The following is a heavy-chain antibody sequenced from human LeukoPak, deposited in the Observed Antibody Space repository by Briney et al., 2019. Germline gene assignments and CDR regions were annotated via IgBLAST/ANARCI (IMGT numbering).Heavy chain of an antibody. CDR2: MNPNSGNT. V-gene: IGHV1-8*01. Sequence: ASVKVSCKASGYTFTSYDINWVRQATGQGLEWMGWMNPNSGNTGYAQKFQGRVTMTRNTSISTAYMELSSLRSEDTAVYYCARYTSVWGSYRYVFDYWGQGTLVTVSS. CDR3: ARYTSVWGSYRYVFDY. J-gene: IGHJ4*02. CDR1: GYTFTSYD. D-gene: IGHD3-16*02.